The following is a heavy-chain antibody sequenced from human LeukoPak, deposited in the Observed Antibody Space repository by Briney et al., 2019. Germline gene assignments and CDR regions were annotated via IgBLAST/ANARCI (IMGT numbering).Heavy chain of an antibody. CDR1: GYTLTQLS. CDR2: FDPVDGET. Sequence: ASVKVSCKVSGYTLTQLSMHWVRQAPGKGLEWMGGFDPVDGETIYAQKFQGRVTMTEDTSTDTAYMDLTSLRSEDTAVYYCATNSGHSSGYYYYWGQGTLVTVSS. V-gene: IGHV1-24*01. D-gene: IGHD3-22*01. CDR3: ATNSGHSSGYYYY. J-gene: IGHJ4*02.